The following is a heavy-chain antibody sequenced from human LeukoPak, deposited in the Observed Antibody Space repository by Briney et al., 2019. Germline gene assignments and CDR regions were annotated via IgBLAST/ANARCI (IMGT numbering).Heavy chain of an antibody. CDR2: IRSKGDNHAT. Sequence: GGSLRLSCEASGFTFSGSAIHWVRQASGKGLEWIGRIRSKGDNHATAYAASVEGRFNISRNDSTNTAYLQMNRLTTDDTGMYYCTRPTVATNSWGQGTLVTVSS. CDR3: TRPTVATNS. D-gene: IGHD4-17*01. V-gene: IGHV3-73*01. J-gene: IGHJ4*02. CDR1: GFTFSGSA.